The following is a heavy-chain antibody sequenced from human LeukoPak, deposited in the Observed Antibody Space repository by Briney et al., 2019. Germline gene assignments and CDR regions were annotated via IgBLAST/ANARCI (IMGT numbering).Heavy chain of an antibody. V-gene: IGHV3-48*02. Sequence: GVSLRLSCAASGFTFSSYWMHWVRQAPGKGLEWVSYISGTSSLIYYADSVKGRFTISRDNAKNSLYLQMNSLRDEDTAVYYCVRDQFFSFDYWGQGTLVTVSS. CDR3: VRDQFFSFDY. D-gene: IGHD3-3*01. CDR1: GFTFSSYW. J-gene: IGHJ4*02. CDR2: ISGTSSLI.